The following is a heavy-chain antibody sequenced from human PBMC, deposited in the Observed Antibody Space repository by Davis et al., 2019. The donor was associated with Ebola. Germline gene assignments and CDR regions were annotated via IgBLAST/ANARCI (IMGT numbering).Heavy chain of an antibody. V-gene: IGHV1-2*02. CDR1: GYTFTGYY. Sequence: ASVKVSCKASGYTFTGYYMHWVRQAPGQGLEWMGWINPNSGGTNYAQKFQGRVTMTRDTSISTAYMELSRLRSDDTAVYYCARGVNTMVRGVIISGWFDPWGQGTLVTVSS. CDR3: ARGVNTMVRGVIISGWFDP. J-gene: IGHJ5*02. D-gene: IGHD3-10*01. CDR2: INPNSGGT.